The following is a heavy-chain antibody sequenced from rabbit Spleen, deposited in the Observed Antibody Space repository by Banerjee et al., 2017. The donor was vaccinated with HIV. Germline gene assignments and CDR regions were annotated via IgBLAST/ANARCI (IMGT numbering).Heavy chain of an antibody. CDR2: IDAGSSAFT. CDR1: GVSFSISSY. V-gene: IGHV1S40*01. D-gene: IGHD1-1*01. Sequence: QSLEESGGDLVKPGASLTLTCTASGVSFSISSYMCWVRQAPGKGLEWIACIDAGSSAFTYFATWAKGRFTISKTSSTTVTLQMTRLTAADTANYFCARDTSSSFSSYGMDLWGPGTLVTVS. CDR3: ARDTSSSFSSYGMDL. J-gene: IGHJ6*01.